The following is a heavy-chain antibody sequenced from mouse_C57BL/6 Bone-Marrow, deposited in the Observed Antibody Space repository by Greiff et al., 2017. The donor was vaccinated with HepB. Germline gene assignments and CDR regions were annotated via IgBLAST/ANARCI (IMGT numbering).Heavy chain of an antibody. Sequence: EVQRVESGGGLVQPKGSLKLSCAASGFSFNTSSMNWVRQAPGKGLEWVARIRSKSNNYATDYADSVKDRFTVSRDDSESMLYLQMNNLKTEDTAMYYCVRQRMGGYDGFAYWGQGTLVTVSA. D-gene: IGHD2-2*01. J-gene: IGHJ3*01. CDR2: IRSKSNNYAT. V-gene: IGHV10-1*01. CDR3: VRQRMGGYDGFAY. CDR1: GFSFNTSS.